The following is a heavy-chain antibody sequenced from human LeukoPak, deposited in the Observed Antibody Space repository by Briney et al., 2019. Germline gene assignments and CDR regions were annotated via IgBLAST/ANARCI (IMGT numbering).Heavy chain of an antibody. CDR3: ARGGGIFTYYYYMDV. Sequence: PSETLSLTCTVSGDSITSYYWSWIRQPPGKGLEWIGYIYYSGSTNYNPSLKSRVTISVDTSKNQFSLKLSSVTAADTAVYYCARGGGIFTYYYYMDVWGKGTTVTISS. V-gene: IGHV4-59*01. CDR1: GDSITSYY. D-gene: IGHD2-15*01. J-gene: IGHJ6*03. CDR2: IYYSGST.